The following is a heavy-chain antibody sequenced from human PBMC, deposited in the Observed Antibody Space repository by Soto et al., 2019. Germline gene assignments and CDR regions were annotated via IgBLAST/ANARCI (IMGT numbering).Heavy chain of an antibody. CDR3: ARVYCGGDCYDAPYYFDY. J-gene: IGHJ4*02. CDR2: IIPIFGTA. V-gene: IGHV1-69*13. D-gene: IGHD2-21*02. Sequence: ASVKVSCKASGGTFSSYAISWVRQAPGQGLEWMGGIIPIFGTANYAQKFQGRVTITADESTSTAYMELSSLRSEDTAVYYCARVYCGGDCYDAPYYFDYWGQGTLVTVSS. CDR1: GGTFSSYA.